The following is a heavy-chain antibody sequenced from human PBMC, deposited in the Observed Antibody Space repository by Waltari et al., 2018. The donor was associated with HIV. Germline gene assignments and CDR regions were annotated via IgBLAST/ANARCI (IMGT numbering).Heavy chain of an antibody. D-gene: IGHD3-22*01. CDR1: GYTFTNYW. CDR2: IYPFDSDT. V-gene: IGHV5-51*03. Sequence: VQLVQSGAEVRKSGESLKISCKASGYTFTNYWIVWVRQMSGEGLEWMGIIYPFDSDTRYNPSFEGQITISADKSLATAYLEWNNLNASDAASYYCARLFYYDTTGYINNAFDIWGQGTVVTVS. CDR3: ARLFYYDTTGYINNAFDI. J-gene: IGHJ3*02.